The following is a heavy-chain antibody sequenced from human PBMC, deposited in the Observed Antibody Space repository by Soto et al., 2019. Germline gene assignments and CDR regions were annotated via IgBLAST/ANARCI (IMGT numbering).Heavy chain of an antibody. CDR1: GGSISNYY. D-gene: IGHD6-19*01. CDR3: ARVGRIAVAGTRYFDY. CDR2: IYSSGST. V-gene: IGHV4-59*08. Sequence: PSDTLSLTCTVSGGSISNYYWNWIRPSPGKGLEWIGYIYSSGSTHYNPSLQNRVTISIDTSKNQVSLNVNSVTAADTAVYYCARVGRIAVAGTRYFDYWGQGTLVTVSS. J-gene: IGHJ4*02.